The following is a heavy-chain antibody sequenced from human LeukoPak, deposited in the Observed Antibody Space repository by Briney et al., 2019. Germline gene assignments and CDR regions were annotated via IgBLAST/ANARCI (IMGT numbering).Heavy chain of an antibody. V-gene: IGHV1-2*02. D-gene: IGHD2-15*01. CDR1: GYTFTDYY. Sequence: ASVKVSCKASGYTFTDYYIHWVRQAPGQRLEWMGWINPNGADTNYAQKFQGRVTMTRDTSISTAYMELSRLRSDDTALHYCARDFTGLLPPSYYFDYWGQGTLVTVSS. CDR3: ARDFTGLLPPSYYFDY. J-gene: IGHJ4*02. CDR2: INPNGADT.